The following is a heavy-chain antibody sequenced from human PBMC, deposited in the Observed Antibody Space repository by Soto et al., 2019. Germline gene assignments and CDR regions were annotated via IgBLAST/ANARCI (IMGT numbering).Heavy chain of an antibody. CDR3: ARRTWGMDV. J-gene: IGHJ6*02. D-gene: IGHD3-16*01. Sequence: QVQLQESGPGLVKPSGTLSLTCAVSSGSIDTTNWWSWVRQPPGKGLEWIGEIFHSGNTYYNPSLASRVTISVDTSKNQFSLNLRSVTAADTAVYYWARRTWGMDVWGQGTTVTVSS. CDR1: SGSIDTTNW. CDR2: IFHSGNT. V-gene: IGHV4-4*02.